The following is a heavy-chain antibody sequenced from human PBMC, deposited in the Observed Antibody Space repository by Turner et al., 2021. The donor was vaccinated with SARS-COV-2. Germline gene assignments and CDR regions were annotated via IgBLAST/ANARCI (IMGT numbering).Heavy chain of an antibody. Sequence: VQLVESGGGLVKPGGSLRSSSPPLGSPSGGYSMNWVRQAPEKGLEWVASINSGSSYIYYADSLKGRVTISRDNTKRSLFLQMNSLRVEDTAVYYCTRSRDYYGSGTYYNYDYWGQGTLVTVSS. D-gene: IGHD3-10*01. V-gene: IGHV3-21*02. J-gene: IGHJ4*02. CDR3: TRSRDYYGSGTYYNYDY. CDR1: GSPSGGYS. CDR2: INSGSSYI.